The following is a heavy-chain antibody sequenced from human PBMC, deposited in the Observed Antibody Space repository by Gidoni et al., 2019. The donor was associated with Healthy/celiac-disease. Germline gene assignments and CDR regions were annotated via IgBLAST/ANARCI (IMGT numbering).Heavy chain of an antibody. CDR2: IKSKTDGGTT. CDR1: GFTFSNAW. V-gene: IGHV3-15*01. J-gene: IGHJ6*02. CDR3: SSSGYYYYYYGMDV. Sequence: ASGFTFSNAWLSWVRQAPGKGLEWVGRIKSKTDGGTTDYAAPVKGRVTISRDDSKNTLYLKRNSLKTEDTAVYYCSSSGYYYYYYGMDVWGQGTTVTVSS. D-gene: IGHD6-19*01.